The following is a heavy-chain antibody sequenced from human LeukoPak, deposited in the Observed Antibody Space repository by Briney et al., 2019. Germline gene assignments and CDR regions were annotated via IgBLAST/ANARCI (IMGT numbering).Heavy chain of an antibody. D-gene: IGHD2-15*01. J-gene: IGHJ1*01. CDR3: ARDSADCSGGTCYSAEYFHH. V-gene: IGHV1-18*01. Sequence: GASVKVSCKASGYTFNNYGISWVRQAPGQGLEWMGRISAYNGNTNYAQKVQGRVTMTTDTSTDTTYMELRSLRSDDTAVYYCARDSADCSGGTCYSAEYFHHWGQGTLVTVSS. CDR1: GYTFNNYG. CDR2: ISAYNGNT.